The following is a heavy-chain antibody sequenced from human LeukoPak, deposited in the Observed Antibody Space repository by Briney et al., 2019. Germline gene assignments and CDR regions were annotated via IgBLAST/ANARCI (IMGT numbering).Heavy chain of an antibody. V-gene: IGHV1-18*01. Sequence: GASVKVSCKASGYSFTDYDFSWVRQAPGQGLEWLGWVSIYNDNTNYAREFQDRITMTTDISTSTAYMELKSLTSDDTAVYFCARTGHYQFDSWSQGTLVTVSS. D-gene: IGHD3-9*01. CDR1: GYSFTDYD. CDR3: ARTGHYQFDS. J-gene: IGHJ4*02. CDR2: VSIYNDNT.